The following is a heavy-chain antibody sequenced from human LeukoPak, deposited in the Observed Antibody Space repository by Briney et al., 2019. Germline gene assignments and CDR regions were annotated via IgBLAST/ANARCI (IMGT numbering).Heavy chain of an antibody. Sequence: PGGSPRLSCAASGFTFHHYAIHWVRQLPGKGLEWVSGISWNSASIGYADSVRGRFTISRDNAKNSVYLQMNSLRAEDTALYYCAKDKAPLYSGYDWDLDFWGQGTLVTVSS. D-gene: IGHD5-12*01. V-gene: IGHV3-9*01. CDR3: AKDKAPLYSGYDWDLDF. J-gene: IGHJ4*02. CDR2: ISWNSASI. CDR1: GFTFHHYA.